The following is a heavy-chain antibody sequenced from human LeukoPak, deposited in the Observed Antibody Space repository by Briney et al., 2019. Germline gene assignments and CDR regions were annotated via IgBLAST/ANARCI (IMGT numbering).Heavy chain of an antibody. Sequence: SETLSLTRTVSGGSISSYYWSWIRQPPGKGLEWIGYIFYSGSTNYNPSLKSRVTISIDTSKNQFSLKLTSVTAADTAVYYCARGQNAWFDPWGQGTLVTVSS. CDR1: GGSISSYY. J-gene: IGHJ5*02. CDR3: ARGQNAWFDP. V-gene: IGHV4-59*01. CDR2: IFYSGST.